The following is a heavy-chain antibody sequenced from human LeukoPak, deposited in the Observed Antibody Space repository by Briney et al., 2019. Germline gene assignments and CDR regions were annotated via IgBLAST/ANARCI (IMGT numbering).Heavy chain of an antibody. CDR1: GYTFTSYG. CDR2: ISAYNGNT. D-gene: IGHD3-16*02. Sequence: ASVKVSCKASGYTFTSYGISWVRQAPGQGLEWMGWISAYNGNTNYAQKLQGRVTMTTDTSTSTAYMELRSLRSDDTAVYYCAREGRDYVWGSYRFDYWGQGTLVTVSS. CDR3: AREGRDYVWGSYRFDY. J-gene: IGHJ4*02. V-gene: IGHV1-18*01.